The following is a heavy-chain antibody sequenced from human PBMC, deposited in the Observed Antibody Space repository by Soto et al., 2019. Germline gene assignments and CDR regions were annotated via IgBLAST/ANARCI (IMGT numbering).Heavy chain of an antibody. J-gene: IGHJ5*02. CDR1: GGSITSSSHF. D-gene: IGHD6-25*01. CDR2: IYFTGNT. Sequence: TSETLSLTCTASGGSITSSSHFWGWVRQPPGKGLEWIGTIYFTGNTYYTPSLKSRLTMSIDTSKNEFSLRLNSVTAADRAVYYCAGQTFTIAAASYGRSNWFDPWGPGTLVTVSS. V-gene: IGHV4-39*01. CDR3: AGQTFTIAAASYGRSNWFDP.